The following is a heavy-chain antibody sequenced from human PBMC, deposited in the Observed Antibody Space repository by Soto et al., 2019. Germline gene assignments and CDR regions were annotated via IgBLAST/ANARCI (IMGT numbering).Heavy chain of an antibody. CDR2: IYFGGTT. CDR1: EGTSSDLD. Sequence: VLEGTSSDLDWARISQPPGKGLEWVGYIYFGGTTSYNPSLKSRVTISLETSNSQFSLRLTSVTAADTAVYYCARLGAYYQALGPWGPGILVTVSS. V-gene: IGHV4-59*08. D-gene: IGHD2-21*01. CDR3: ARLGAYYQALGP. J-gene: IGHJ5*02.